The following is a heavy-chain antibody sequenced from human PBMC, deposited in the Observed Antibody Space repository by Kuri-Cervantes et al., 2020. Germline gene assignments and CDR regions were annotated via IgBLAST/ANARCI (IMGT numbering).Heavy chain of an antibody. CDR1: GFTFSSYA. J-gene: IGHJ4*02. Sequence: GGSLRLSCAASGFTFSSYAMHWVRQAPGKGLEWVAVISYGGSNKYYADSVKGRFTISRDNSKNTLYLQVNSLRAEDTAVYYCARDTHSSGWFYYFDYWGQGTLVTVSS. D-gene: IGHD6-19*01. V-gene: IGHV3-30-3*01. CDR3: ARDTHSSGWFYYFDY. CDR2: ISYGGSNK.